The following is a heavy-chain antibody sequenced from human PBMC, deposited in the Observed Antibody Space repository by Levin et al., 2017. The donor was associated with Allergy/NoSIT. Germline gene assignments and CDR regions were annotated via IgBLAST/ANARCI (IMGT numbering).Heavy chain of an antibody. J-gene: IGHJ3*02. V-gene: IGHV3-48*03. CDR3: ARTARGSGSSHI. D-gene: IGHD3-10*01. CDR1: GFTFSSYE. CDR2: ISSSGSAI. Sequence: GGSLRLSCAASGFTFSSYEMNWVRQAPGKGLEWVSYISSSGSAIYYADSVKGRFTISRDNAKNSLYLQMNSLRAEDTAVYYCARTARGSGSSHIWGQGTMVTVSS.